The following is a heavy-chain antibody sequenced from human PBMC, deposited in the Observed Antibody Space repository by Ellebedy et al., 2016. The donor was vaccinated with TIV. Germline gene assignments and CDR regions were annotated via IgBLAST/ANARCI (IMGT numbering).Heavy chain of an antibody. CDR1: GYTFTGYY. Sequence: ASVKVSCKASGYTFTGYYMHWVRQAPGQGLEWMGWINPNSGGTNYAQKFQGRVTMTTDTSTSTAYMELRSLRSDDTAMYYCARDRMRGDPGSYYYYAMDVWGQGTTVTVSS. V-gene: IGHV1-2*02. CDR2: INPNSGGT. J-gene: IGHJ6*02. CDR3: ARDRMRGDPGSYYYYAMDV. D-gene: IGHD3-16*01.